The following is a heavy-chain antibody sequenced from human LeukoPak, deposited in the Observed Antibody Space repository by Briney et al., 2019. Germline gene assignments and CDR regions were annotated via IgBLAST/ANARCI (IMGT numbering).Heavy chain of an antibody. D-gene: IGHD3-3*01. Sequence: GRSLRLSCAASGFTFSSYAMSWVRQAPGKGLEWVSAISGSGGSTYYADSVKGRFTISRDNSKNTLYLQMNSLRAEDTAVYYCAKDRLEWLSPPDYWGQGTLVTVSS. CDR1: GFTFSSYA. CDR3: AKDRLEWLSPPDY. CDR2: ISGSGGST. J-gene: IGHJ4*02. V-gene: IGHV3-23*01.